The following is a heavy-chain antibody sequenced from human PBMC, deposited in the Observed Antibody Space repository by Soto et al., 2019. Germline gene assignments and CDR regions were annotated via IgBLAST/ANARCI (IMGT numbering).Heavy chain of an antibody. D-gene: IGHD6-6*01. CDR2: ISSSSSYI. Sequence: GGSLRLSCAASGFTFSSYSMNWVRQAPGKGLEWVSSISSSSSYIYYADSVKGRFTISRDNAKNSLYLQMNSLRAEDTAVYYCASRLGSIAARQYYYYYMDVWGKGTTVTVSS. CDR3: ASRLGSIAARQYYYYYMDV. J-gene: IGHJ6*03. V-gene: IGHV3-21*01. CDR1: GFTFSSYS.